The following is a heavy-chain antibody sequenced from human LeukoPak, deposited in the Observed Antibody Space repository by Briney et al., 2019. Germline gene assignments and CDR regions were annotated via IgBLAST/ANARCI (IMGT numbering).Heavy chain of an antibody. V-gene: IGHV3-7*01. Sequence: PGGSLRLSCAASGFTFSSYWMSWVRQAPGKGLEWVANIKQDESEKYYVDSVKGRFTISRDNSKNSLYLQMNSLRAEDTAVYYCARPCDSSGYYTQGGVCFDYWGQGTLVTVSS. CDR2: IKQDESEK. D-gene: IGHD3-22*01. J-gene: IGHJ4*02. CDR3: ARPCDSSGYYTQGGVCFDY. CDR1: GFTFSSYW.